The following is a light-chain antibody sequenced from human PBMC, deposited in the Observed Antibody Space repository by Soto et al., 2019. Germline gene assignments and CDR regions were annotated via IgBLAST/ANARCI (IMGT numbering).Light chain of an antibody. Sequence: DIQMTQSPSTLSASVGDRVTITCRASQSISSWLAWYQQKPGKAPNLLIYKASNLESGVPSRFSGSGSGTEFTLTISSLQPDDFSTYYCQQYSTYSWTFGQGTQVEIK. V-gene: IGKV1-5*03. CDR1: QSISSW. J-gene: IGKJ1*01. CDR2: KAS. CDR3: QQYSTYSWT.